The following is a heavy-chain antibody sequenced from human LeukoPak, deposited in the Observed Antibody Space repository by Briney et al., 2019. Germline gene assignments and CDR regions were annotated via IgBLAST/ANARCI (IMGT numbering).Heavy chain of an antibody. J-gene: IGHJ5*02. D-gene: IGHD2-2*02. CDR3: ARDRCSSTSCYINWFDP. CDR2: PIFGTA. V-gene: IGHV1-69*01. Sequence: PIFGTANYAQKFQGRVTITADESTSTAYMELSSLRSEDTAVYYCARDRCSSTSCYINWFDPWGQGTLVTVSS.